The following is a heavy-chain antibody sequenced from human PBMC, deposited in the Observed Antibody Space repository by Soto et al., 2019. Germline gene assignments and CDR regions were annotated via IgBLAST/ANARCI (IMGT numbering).Heavy chain of an antibody. CDR1: GFKFSNYS. D-gene: IGHD3-16*01. CDR2: ISATGGGT. CDR3: AKDRRAGGNSAFYFDL. Sequence: XGALSLSFAASGFKFSNYSMSWVRQSPGKGLEWVSLISATGGGTYYADSVKGRFTISRDNSHNTLYLQVHSLTAEDTAVYYCAKDRRAGGNSAFYFDLWGQGAQVTVSS. V-gene: IGHV3-23*01. J-gene: IGHJ4*02.